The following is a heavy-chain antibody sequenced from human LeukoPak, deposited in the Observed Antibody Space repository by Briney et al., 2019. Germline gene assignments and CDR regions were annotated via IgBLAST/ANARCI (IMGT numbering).Heavy chain of an antibody. V-gene: IGHV1-2*02. CDR3: AMLLELATINDY. CDR2: INPNSGGT. CDR1: GYTFTGYY. D-gene: IGHD5-24*01. J-gene: IGHJ4*02. Sequence: ASVKVSCKASGYTFTGYYMHWVRQAPGQGLEWMGWINPNSGGTNYAQKFQGRVTMTRDTSISTAYMELGRLRSDDTAVYYCAMLLELATINDYWGQGTLVTVSS.